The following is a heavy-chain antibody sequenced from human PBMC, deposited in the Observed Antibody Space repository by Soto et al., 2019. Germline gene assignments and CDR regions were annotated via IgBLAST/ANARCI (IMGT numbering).Heavy chain of an antibody. J-gene: IGHJ4*02. CDR1: GFTFSSYA. Sequence: EVQLLESGGGLVQPGGSLRLSCAASGFTFSSYAMSWVRQAPGKGLEWVSGISNSGGGTYYADSVKGRFTLSRDNXXXXXXXXXXXXRXXXXXXXYCANRVYHGDFDYWGQGTLVTVSS. CDR3: ANRVYHGDFDY. V-gene: IGHV3-23*01. CDR2: ISNSGGGT. D-gene: IGHD2-2*01.